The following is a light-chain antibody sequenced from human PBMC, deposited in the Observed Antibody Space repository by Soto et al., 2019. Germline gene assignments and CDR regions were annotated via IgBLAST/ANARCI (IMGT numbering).Light chain of an antibody. Sequence: EIVLTQSPGTLSLSPGKRATLFCRASQSVSSNHLAWYQQKPGQAPRLLIYGASSRATGIQDRFSGSGSGTDFTLTISRLEPEDFAVYYCQQYRTSPLTFGGGTKVEIK. CDR1: QSVSSNH. CDR2: GAS. V-gene: IGKV3-20*01. J-gene: IGKJ4*01. CDR3: QQYRTSPLT.